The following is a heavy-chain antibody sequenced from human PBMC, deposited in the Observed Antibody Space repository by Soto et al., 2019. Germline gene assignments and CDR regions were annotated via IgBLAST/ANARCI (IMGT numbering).Heavy chain of an antibody. D-gene: IGHD6-19*01. Sequence: PSQTLSLTCTVSGGSVSSGSYYWSLIRQPPGKGLEWIGYIYYSGSTNYDPSLKSRVTISVDTSKNQFSLKLSSVTAADTAVYYCARDMRDSSGIDYWGQGTLVTVSS. CDR3: ARDMRDSSGIDY. V-gene: IGHV4-61*01. J-gene: IGHJ4*02. CDR1: GGSVSSGSYY. CDR2: IYYSGST.